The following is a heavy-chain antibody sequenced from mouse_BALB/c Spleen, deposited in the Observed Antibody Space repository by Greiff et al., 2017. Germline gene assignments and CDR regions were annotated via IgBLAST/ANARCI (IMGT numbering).Heavy chain of an antibody. CDR2: ISNGGGST. J-gene: IGHJ4*01. V-gene: IGHV5-12-2*01. CDR1: GFTFSSYT. CDR3: ARHWDDYAMDY. Sequence: EVKVEESGGGLVQPGGSLKLSCAASGFTFSSYTMSWVRQTPEKRLEWVAYISNGGGSTYYPDTVKGRFTISRDNAKNTLYLQMSSLKSEDTAMYYCARHWDDYAMDYWGQGTSVTVSS. D-gene: IGHD4-1*01.